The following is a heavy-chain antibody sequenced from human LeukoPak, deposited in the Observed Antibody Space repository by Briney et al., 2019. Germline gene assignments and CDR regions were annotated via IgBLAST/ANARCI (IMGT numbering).Heavy chain of an antibody. CDR2: FSSNNNYI. Sequence: GGSLRLPCAASGFIFSSYSMNWVRQAPGKGLEWVSSFSSNNNYIYYADSVKGRFTISRDNAKNSLYLQMNSLGAEDTAVYYCARDGSAYRYFDLWGRGTLVTVSS. V-gene: IGHV3-21*01. CDR3: ARDGSAYRYFDL. J-gene: IGHJ2*01. CDR1: GFIFSSYS.